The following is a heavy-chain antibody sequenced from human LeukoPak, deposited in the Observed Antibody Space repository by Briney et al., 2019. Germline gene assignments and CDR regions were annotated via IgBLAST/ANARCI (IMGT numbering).Heavy chain of an antibody. V-gene: IGHV4-39*01. Sequence: GSLRLSCAASGFTFSSYSMNWVRQPPGKGLEWIGSIYYSGDTYYNPSLKSRVTISVDTSRSQFSLSLSSMTAADTAVYYCARHGNIVVVPDASKAFDIWGQGTMVTVSS. D-gene: IGHD2-2*01. CDR2: IYYSGDT. CDR3: ARHGNIVVVPDASKAFDI. CDR1: GFTFSSYSMN. J-gene: IGHJ3*02.